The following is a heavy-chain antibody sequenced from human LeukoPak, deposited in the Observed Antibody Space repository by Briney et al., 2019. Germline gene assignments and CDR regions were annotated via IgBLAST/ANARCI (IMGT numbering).Heavy chain of an antibody. Sequence: GRSLRLSCAASGFTFSSYGMHWVRQAPGKGLEWVAVISYDGSNKYYADSVKGRFTISRDNSKNTLYLQMNSLRAEDTAVYYCAKWSKQPGIDYWGQGTLVTVSS. V-gene: IGHV3-30*18. CDR2: ISYDGSNK. J-gene: IGHJ4*02. D-gene: IGHD6-13*01. CDR3: AKWSKQPGIDY. CDR1: GFTFSSYG.